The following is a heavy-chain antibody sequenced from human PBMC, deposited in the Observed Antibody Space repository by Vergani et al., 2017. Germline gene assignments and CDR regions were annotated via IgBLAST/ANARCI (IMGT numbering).Heavy chain of an antibody. Sequence: VQLLESGGDLVQPGGSLRLSCVASGFTFSHYSMNWVRQAPGKGLEWVAVIWYDGSNKYYADSVKGRFTISRDNAKKFLYLQMNNLRAEDTALYYCASRVSAGGGLDTWGQGTLVTVS. D-gene: IGHD2-15*01. V-gene: IGHV3-33*08. CDR1: GFTFSHYS. CDR3: ASRVSAGGGLDT. J-gene: IGHJ5*02. CDR2: IWYDGSNK.